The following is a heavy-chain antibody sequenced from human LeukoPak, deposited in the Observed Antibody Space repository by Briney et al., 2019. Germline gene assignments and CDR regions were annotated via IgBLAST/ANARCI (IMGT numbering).Heavy chain of an antibody. V-gene: IGHV1-58*01. J-gene: IGHJ4*02. CDR3: AARSSYSSGWNFDY. CDR2: IVVGSGNT. CDR1: GFTFTSSA. D-gene: IGHD6-19*01. Sequence: SVKLSCKASGFTFTSSAVQWVRQARGQRLEWIGWIVVGSGNTNYAQKFQERVTITRDMSTSTAYVELSSLRSEDTAVYYCAARSSYSSGWNFDYWGQGTLVTVSS.